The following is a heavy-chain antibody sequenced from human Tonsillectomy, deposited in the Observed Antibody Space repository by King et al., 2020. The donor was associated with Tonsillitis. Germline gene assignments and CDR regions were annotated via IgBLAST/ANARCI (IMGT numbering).Heavy chain of an antibody. CDR2: IWYDGSNK. Sequence: VQLVESGGGVVQPGRSLRLSCAASGFTFSSYGMHWVRQAPGKGLEWVAGIWYDGSNKYYADSVKGRFTISRDNSKNTLYLQMNSLRAEDTAVYYCAREEEVWNCSGGSCYYYNGMDVWGQGTTVTVSS. CDR3: AREEEVWNCSGGSCYYYNGMDV. V-gene: IGHV3-33*01. J-gene: IGHJ6*02. CDR1: GFTFSSYG. D-gene: IGHD2-15*01.